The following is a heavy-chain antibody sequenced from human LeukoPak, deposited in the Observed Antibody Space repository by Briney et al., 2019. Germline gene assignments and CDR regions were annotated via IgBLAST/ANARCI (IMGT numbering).Heavy chain of an antibody. CDR2: IYYSGST. D-gene: IGHD6-6*01. CDR3: ARVDPDSSSTLEVFYY. V-gene: IGHV4-59*01. Sequence: PSETLSLTCTVSGGSISSYYWSWIRQPPGQGLEWIGYIYYSGSTNYNPSLKSRVTISVDTSKNQFSLKLSSVTAADTAVYYCARVDPDSSSTLEVFYYWGQGTLVTVSS. J-gene: IGHJ4*02. CDR1: GGSISSYY.